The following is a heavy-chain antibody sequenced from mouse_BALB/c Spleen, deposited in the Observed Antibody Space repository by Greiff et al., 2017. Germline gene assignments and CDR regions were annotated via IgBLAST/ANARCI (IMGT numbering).Heavy chain of an antibody. J-gene: IGHJ1*01. CDR1: GFTFSDFY. CDR2: SRNKANDYTT. D-gene: IGHD2-1*01. V-gene: IGHV7-1*02. Sequence: EVNVVESGGGLVQPGGSLRLSCATSGFTFSDFYMEWVRQPPGKRLEWIAASRNKANDYTTEYSASVKGRFIVSRDTSQSILYLQMNALRAEDTAIYYCARDPGNNWYFDVWGAGTTVTVSS. CDR3: ARDPGNNWYFDV.